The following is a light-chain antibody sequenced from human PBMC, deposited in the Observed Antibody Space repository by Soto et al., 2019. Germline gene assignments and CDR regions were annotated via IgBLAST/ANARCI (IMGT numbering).Light chain of an antibody. CDR3: QQYGSSPPWT. V-gene: IGKV3-20*01. CDR1: QSASSSY. CDR2: GAS. Sequence: EIVLTQSPGTLSLSPWERATLSCRASQSASSSYLAWYQQKPGQAPRLLIYGASSRATGIPDRFSGSGSGTDFTLTISRLEPEDFAVYYCQQYGSSPPWTFGQGTKVDIK. J-gene: IGKJ1*01.